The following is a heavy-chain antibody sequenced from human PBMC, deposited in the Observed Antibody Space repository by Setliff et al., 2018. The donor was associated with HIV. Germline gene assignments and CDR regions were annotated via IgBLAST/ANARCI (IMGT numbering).Heavy chain of an antibody. J-gene: IGHJ4*02. CDR3: ARKQEIEGVVTKIAFDL. D-gene: IGHD3-9*01. Sequence: ASVKVSCKASGFSFDDYYIHWVRQAPGQGLEWMGCVIPNSGKTYYAQEFQGRVTVTSDTSINTAYMEVSWLTSDDTAIYYCARKQEIEGVVTKIAFDLWGQGTLVTVSS. V-gene: IGHV1-2*02. CDR1: GFSFDDYY. CDR2: VIPNSGKT.